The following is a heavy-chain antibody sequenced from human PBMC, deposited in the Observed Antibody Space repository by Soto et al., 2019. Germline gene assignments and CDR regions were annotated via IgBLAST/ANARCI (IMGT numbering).Heavy chain of an antibody. CDR2: ISYDGSNK. CDR1: GFTFSSYG. Sequence: GGSLRLSCAASGFTFSSYGMHWVRQAPGKGLEWVAVISYDGSNKYYADSVKGRFTISRDNSKNTLYLQMNSLRAEDTAVYYCAKIYAVVAATGAPDYWGQGTLVTVSS. CDR3: AKIYAVVAATGAPDY. D-gene: IGHD2-15*01. V-gene: IGHV3-30*18. J-gene: IGHJ4*02.